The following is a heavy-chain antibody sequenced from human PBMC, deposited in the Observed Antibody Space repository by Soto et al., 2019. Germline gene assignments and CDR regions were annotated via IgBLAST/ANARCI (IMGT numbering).Heavy chain of an antibody. V-gene: IGHV3-23*01. Sequence: EVQLLESGGGLVQPGGSLRLSCAASGFTFSSYAMSWVRQAPGKGLEWVSAISGSGGSTYYADSVKGRFTISRDNSKNTLNLQMNSLRAEDTAVYYCAKDPPYGSVPTAYLDYWGQGTLVTVSS. CDR2: ISGSGGST. CDR1: GFTFSSYA. CDR3: AKDPPYGSVPTAYLDY. J-gene: IGHJ4*02. D-gene: IGHD3-10*01.